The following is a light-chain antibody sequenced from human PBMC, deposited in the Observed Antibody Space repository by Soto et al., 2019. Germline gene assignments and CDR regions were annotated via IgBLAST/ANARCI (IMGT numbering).Light chain of an antibody. Sequence: QSVPTQPPSASGSPGQAATISCTGTSSDVGGSNYVSWYQQYPGQAPKLMIYEVSKRPSGVPDRFSGSKSGNTASLTVSGLQAEDEADYYCSSYAGSSTWVFGGGTKLTVL. CDR1: SSDVGGSNY. CDR2: EVS. V-gene: IGLV2-8*01. J-gene: IGLJ2*01. CDR3: SSYAGSSTWV.